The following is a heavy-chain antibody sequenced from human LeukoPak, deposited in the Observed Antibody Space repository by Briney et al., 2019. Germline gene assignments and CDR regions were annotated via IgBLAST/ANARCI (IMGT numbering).Heavy chain of an antibody. CDR3: GIVVGGNYYGSETDDY. D-gene: IGHD3-10*01. CDR1: GYTFTVYY. J-gene: IGHJ4*02. V-gene: IGHV1-2*02. CDR2: INPHTGGT. Sequence: ASVTVSCKASGYTFTVYYMHWVRQAPGQGLEWMGWINPHTGGTNYAQKFQGRVTMTRDTSISTAYMELSRLQSADTAVYYCGIVVGGNYYGSETDDYWGQGTLVTVSS.